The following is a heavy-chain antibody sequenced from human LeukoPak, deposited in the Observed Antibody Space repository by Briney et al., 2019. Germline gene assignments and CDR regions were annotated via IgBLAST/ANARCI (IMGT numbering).Heavy chain of an antibody. D-gene: IGHD3-9*01. CDR1: GFTFNTYT. V-gene: IGHV3-21*01. J-gene: IGHJ4*02. Sequence: GGSLRLSCAASGFTFNTYTMNWVRQAPGKGLEWVSPITASSTAIYSADSVKGRFIISRDNAKNFMYLQMNSLRAEDTAVYYCARTYYDILTGYNPYFDYWGQGILVTVSS. CDR2: ITASSTAI. CDR3: ARTYYDILTGYNPYFDY.